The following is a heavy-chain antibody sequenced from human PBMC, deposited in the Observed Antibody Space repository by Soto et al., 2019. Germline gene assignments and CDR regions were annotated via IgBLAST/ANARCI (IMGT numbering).Heavy chain of an antibody. CDR3: AKDSRGPDY. CDR2: FGESGDNT. V-gene: IGHV3-23*01. Sequence: EVQLLESGGGLVQPGGSLRLSCAASGFTFSTYTMGWVRQAPGKGLEWVSGFGESGDNTYYADSVKGRFTISRDNSKNPLYLQMYSLRAEDTAVYYCAKDSRGPDYWGQGTLVTVSS. J-gene: IGHJ4*02. D-gene: IGHD5-12*01. CDR1: GFTFSTYT.